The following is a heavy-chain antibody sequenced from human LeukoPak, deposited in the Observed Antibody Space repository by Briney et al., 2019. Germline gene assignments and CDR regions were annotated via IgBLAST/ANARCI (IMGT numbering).Heavy chain of an antibody. V-gene: IGHV4-59*01. CDR1: GGSISSYY. J-gene: IGHJ5*02. CDR2: IYYSGST. CDR3: ARVYRGAYYDSSGRWFDP. D-gene: IGHD3-22*01. Sequence: SETLSLTRTVSGGSISSYYWSWIRQPPGKGLEWIGYIYYSGSTNYNPSLKSRVTISVDTSKNQFSLKLSSVTAADTAVYYCARVYRGAYYDSSGRWFDPWGQGTLVTVSS.